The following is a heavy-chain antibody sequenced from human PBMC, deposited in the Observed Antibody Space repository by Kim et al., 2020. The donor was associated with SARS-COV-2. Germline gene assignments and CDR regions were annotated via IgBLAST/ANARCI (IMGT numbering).Heavy chain of an antibody. V-gene: IGHV4-59*08. D-gene: IGHD2-15*01. Sequence: SETLSLTCTGSGDSISTYYWSWIRQPPGKGLEWIGYISNSGSTNYNPSLRSRVTISVDTSKNQFSLMLTSVTAADTAVYYCARRGWYSDLWGRGTLVTVSS. J-gene: IGHJ2*01. CDR3: ARRGWYSDL. CDR2: ISNSGST. CDR1: GDSISTYY.